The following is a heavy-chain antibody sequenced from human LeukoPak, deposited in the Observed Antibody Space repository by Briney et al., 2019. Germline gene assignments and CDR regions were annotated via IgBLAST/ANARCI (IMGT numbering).Heavy chain of an antibody. J-gene: IGHJ4*02. CDR1: GFTFSSYA. CDR3: AREESLERRGGFDY. D-gene: IGHD3-16*01. V-gene: IGHV3-23*01. Sequence: GGSLRLSCAASGFTFSSYAMSWVRQAPGKGLEWVSGTSGSGGSTYYAGSVKGRFTISRDNSKNTLYLQMNSLRAEDTAVYYCAREESLERRGGFDYWGQGTLVTVSS. CDR2: TSGSGGST.